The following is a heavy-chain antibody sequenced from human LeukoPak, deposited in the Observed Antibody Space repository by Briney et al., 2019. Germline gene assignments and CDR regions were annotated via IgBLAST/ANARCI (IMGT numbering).Heavy chain of an antibody. CDR3: AKTPEIRGVIRYYYMDV. D-gene: IGHD3-10*01. CDR1: GFTFSSYS. CDR2: ISGSGGNT. J-gene: IGHJ6*03. Sequence: AGGSLRLSCAASGFTFSSYSMNWVRQAPGKGLEWVSAISGSGGNTYYADSVKGRFTISRDNSKNTLYLQMNSLRAEDTAVYYCAKTPEIRGVIRYYYMDVWGKGTTVTISS. V-gene: IGHV3-23*01.